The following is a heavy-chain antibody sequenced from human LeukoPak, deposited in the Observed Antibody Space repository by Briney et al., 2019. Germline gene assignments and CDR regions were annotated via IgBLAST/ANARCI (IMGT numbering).Heavy chain of an antibody. CDR3: ARSYSSSDHYYYYGMDV. Sequence: SETLSLTCTVSGGSISSYCWNWIRQPPGKGLEWIGYINYIRTTDYNPSLKSRVTISLDTSKNRFSLKLSSVTAADTAMYYCARSYSSSDHYYYYGMDVWGQGTTVTVSS. CDR2: INYIRTT. D-gene: IGHD6-13*01. J-gene: IGHJ6*02. V-gene: IGHV4-59*08. CDR1: GGSISSYC.